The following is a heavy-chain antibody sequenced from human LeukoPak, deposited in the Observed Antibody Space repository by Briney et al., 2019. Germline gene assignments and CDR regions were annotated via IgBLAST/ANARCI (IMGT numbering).Heavy chain of an antibody. D-gene: IGHD3-16*02. V-gene: IGHV5-51*01. CDR3: ARRSYVWGSYRLAHFDY. J-gene: IGHJ4*02. CDR1: GYSFTSYW. Sequence: GESLKISCKGSGYSFTSYWIGWVRQMPGKGLEWMGIIYPGDSDTRYSPSFQGQVTISAAKSISTAYLQWSSLKASDTAMYYCARRSYVWGSYRLAHFDYWGQGTLVTVSS. CDR2: IYPGDSDT.